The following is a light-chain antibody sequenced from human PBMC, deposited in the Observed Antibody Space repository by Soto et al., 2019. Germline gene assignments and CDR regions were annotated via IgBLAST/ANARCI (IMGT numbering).Light chain of an antibody. CDR1: QSVLYSSNNKNY. V-gene: IGKV4-1*01. CDR3: QQYYTTPLT. J-gene: IGKJ2*01. CDR2: WAS. Sequence: DIVMTQSPDSLAVSLGERATIYCTSSQSVLYSSNNKNYLAWYQQKPGQPPKLLIYWASTRESGVPDRFSGSGSATDFTLTISSLQAEDVAVYYCQQYYTTPLTFGQGTKLEIK.